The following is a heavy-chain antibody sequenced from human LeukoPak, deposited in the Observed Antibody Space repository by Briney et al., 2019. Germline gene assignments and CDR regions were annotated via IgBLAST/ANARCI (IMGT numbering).Heavy chain of an antibody. J-gene: IGHJ4*02. D-gene: IGHD3-10*01. CDR1: GFTFSSYG. CDR2: IRYDGSNK. CDR3: AKGPWFGEYYFDY. Sequence: PGGSLRLSCAASGFTFSSYGMHWVRQAPGKGLEWVAFIRYDGSNKYYADSVKGRFTISRDNAKNSLYLQMNSLRAEDTAVYYCAKGPWFGEYYFDYWGQGTLVTVSS. V-gene: IGHV3-30*02.